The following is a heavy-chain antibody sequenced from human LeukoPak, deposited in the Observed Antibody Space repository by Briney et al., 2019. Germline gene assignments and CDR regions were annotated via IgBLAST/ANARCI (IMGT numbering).Heavy chain of an antibody. CDR1: GYTFTSYG. D-gene: IGHD6-19*01. Sequence: ASVKVSCKASGYTFTSYGISWVRQAPGQGLEWMGWISAYNGNTNYAQKLQGRVTMTTDTSTSTAYMELGSLRSDDTAVYYCARDRPGTALYAVSIAVAGTPPGMDVWGQGTTVTVSS. J-gene: IGHJ6*02. V-gene: IGHV1-18*01. CDR2: ISAYNGNT. CDR3: ARDRPGTALYAVSIAVAGTPPGMDV.